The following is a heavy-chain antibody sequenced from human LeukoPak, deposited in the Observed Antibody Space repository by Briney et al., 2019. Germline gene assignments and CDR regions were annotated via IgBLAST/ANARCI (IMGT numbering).Heavy chain of an antibody. J-gene: IGHJ3*02. V-gene: IGHV1-69*06. Sequence: SSVKVSCKASGGTFSRYGISLVRQAPGQGLEWMGGIIPIFGTTSYAQKFQGRVTITADKTTNTAYMELSSLRSEDTAVYYCARSAANYDILTGRGAFDIWGQGTMVTVSS. CDR3: ARSAANYDILTGRGAFDI. CDR2: IIPIFGTT. CDR1: GGTFSRYG. D-gene: IGHD3-9*01.